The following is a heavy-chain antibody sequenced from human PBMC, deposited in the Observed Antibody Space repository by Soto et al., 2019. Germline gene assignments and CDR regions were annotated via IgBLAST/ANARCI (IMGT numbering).Heavy chain of an antibody. Sequence: VASVKVSCKASGYSFTDYHIHWVRQAPGQGLEWLGRINPKSGGTSTAQKFQGWVTMTTDTSISTASMELTRLTSDDTAIYYCARGDSTDCSIGVCSFFYNHAMDVWGQGTTVTVSS. D-gene: IGHD2-8*01. CDR1: GYSFTDYH. V-gene: IGHV1-2*04. CDR2: INPKSGGT. J-gene: IGHJ6*02. CDR3: ARGDSTDCSIGVCSFFYNHAMDV.